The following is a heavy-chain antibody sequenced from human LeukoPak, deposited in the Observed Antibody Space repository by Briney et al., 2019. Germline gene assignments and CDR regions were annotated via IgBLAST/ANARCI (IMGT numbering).Heavy chain of an antibody. Sequence: GGSLRLSCAASGFNFNNYWMSWVRQAPGKGLEWVANIKEDESEKDYVDSVKGRFTISRDNAKNSLYLQMSSLRAEDTAMYYCARRAGGYSHPHDYWGQGTLVTVSS. CDR1: GFNFNNYW. V-gene: IGHV3-7*03. D-gene: IGHD4-23*01. J-gene: IGHJ4*02. CDR3: ARRAGGYSHPHDY. CDR2: IKEDESEK.